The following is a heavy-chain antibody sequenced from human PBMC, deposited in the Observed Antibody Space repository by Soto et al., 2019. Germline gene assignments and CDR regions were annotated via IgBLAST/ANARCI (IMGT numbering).Heavy chain of an antibody. D-gene: IGHD5-12*01. Sequence: GGSLRLSXAASGFTVSSNYMNWVRQAPGKGLEWVSVIYSGGNTYYADSVKGRFTISRDNSKNTLYLQMNSLRAEDTAVYYCASLGYSGYDFAFDIWGQGTMVTVSS. V-gene: IGHV3-53*01. CDR2: IYSGGNT. J-gene: IGHJ3*02. CDR1: GFTVSSNY. CDR3: ASLGYSGYDFAFDI.